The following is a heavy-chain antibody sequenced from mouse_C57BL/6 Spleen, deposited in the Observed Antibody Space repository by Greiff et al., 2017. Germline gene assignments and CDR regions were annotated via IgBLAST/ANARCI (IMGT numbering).Heavy chain of an antibody. CDR1: GYTFTSYT. V-gene: IGHV1-4*01. Sequence: QVQLQQSGAELARPGASVKMSCKASGYTFTSYTMHWVKQRPGQGLEWIGYINPSSGSTKYNQKFKDKATLTADKSSSTAYMQLSSLTSEDSAVYYCARDDGYSFDYWGQGTPLTVSS. D-gene: IGHD2-3*01. J-gene: IGHJ2*01. CDR3: ARDDGYSFDY. CDR2: INPSSGST.